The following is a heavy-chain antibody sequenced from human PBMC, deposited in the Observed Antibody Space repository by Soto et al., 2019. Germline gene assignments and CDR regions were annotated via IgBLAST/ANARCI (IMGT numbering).Heavy chain of an antibody. CDR2: IYYSGST. J-gene: IGHJ4*02. CDR3: ARDQVAAAGTPFDY. V-gene: IGHV4-30-4*01. Sequence: SETLSLTCTVSGGSISSGDYYWSWIRQPPGKGLEWIGYIYYSGSTYYNPSLKSQVTISVDTSKNQFSLKLSSVTAADTAVYYCARDQVAAAGTPFDYWGQGTLVTVSS. CDR1: GGSISSGDYY. D-gene: IGHD6-13*01.